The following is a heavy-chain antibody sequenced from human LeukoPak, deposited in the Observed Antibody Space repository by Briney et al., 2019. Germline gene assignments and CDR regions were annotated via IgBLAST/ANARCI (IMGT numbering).Heavy chain of an antibody. CDR3: AKTGSTIAARPPDY. J-gene: IGHJ4*02. CDR1: VGSISSYY. CDR2: IYTSGST. V-gene: IGHV4-4*09. Sequence: SETLSLTCTVSVGSISSYYWSWIRQPPGKGLEWIGYIYTSGSTNYNPSLKSRVTISVDTSKNQFSLKLTSVTAADTAVYYCAKTGSTIAARPPDYWGQGTLVTVSP. D-gene: IGHD6-6*01.